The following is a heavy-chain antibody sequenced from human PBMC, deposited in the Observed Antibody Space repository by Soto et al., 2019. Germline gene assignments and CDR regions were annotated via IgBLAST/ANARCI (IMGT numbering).Heavy chain of an antibody. V-gene: IGHV1-18*01. J-gene: IGHJ5*02. Sequence: QVQQVQSGAEVKRPGASAKVSCKASGYTFTSYGFSWVRQAPGQGLEWMGWISAYDGSTNYAQKFQGRVTMTTDTSTRTAYMELKSLRSDDTAVYYCATHNYQWPNWFDPWGQGTLVTVSS. D-gene: IGHD2-8*01. CDR2: ISAYDGST. CDR1: GYTFTSYG. CDR3: ATHNYQWPNWFDP.